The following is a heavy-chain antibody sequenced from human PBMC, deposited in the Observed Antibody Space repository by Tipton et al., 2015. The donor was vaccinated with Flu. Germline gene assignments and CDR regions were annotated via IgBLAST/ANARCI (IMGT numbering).Heavy chain of an antibody. Sequence: TLSLTCTVSGGSISSSSYYWGWIRQPPGKGLEWIGSIYYSGSTCYNPSLKSRVTISVDTSKNQFSLKLSSVTAADTAVYYCASVAARGVGYWGQGTLVTVSS. CDR2: IYYSGST. D-gene: IGHD6-6*01. J-gene: IGHJ4*02. V-gene: IGHV4-39*07. CDR1: GGSISSSSYY. CDR3: ASVAARGVGY.